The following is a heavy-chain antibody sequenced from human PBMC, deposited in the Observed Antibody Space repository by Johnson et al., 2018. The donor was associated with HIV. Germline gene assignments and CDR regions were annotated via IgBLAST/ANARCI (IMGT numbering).Heavy chain of an antibody. CDR1: GFTFSSYW. Sequence: VQLVESGGGLVQPGGSLRLSCAASGFTFSSYWMSWVRQAPGKGLEWVANIKQDGSEKYYVDSVKGRFTISRDNAKKSLYLQMNDLRAEDTALYYCARDWDYYDASGYYYANMVDAFDVWGQGTVVTVS. CDR3: ARDWDYYDASGYYYANMVDAFDV. D-gene: IGHD3-22*01. CDR2: IKQDGSEK. V-gene: IGHV3-7*05. J-gene: IGHJ3*01.